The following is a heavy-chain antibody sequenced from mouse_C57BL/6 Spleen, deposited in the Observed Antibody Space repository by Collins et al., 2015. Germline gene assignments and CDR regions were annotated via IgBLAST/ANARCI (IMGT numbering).Heavy chain of an antibody. CDR1: DYSITSDYY. V-gene: IGHV3-6*02. J-gene: IGHJ4*01. Sequence: DVHLQESGPGLVKPSQSLSLTCSVTDYSITSDYYWNWIRQFPGNKLEWMGYISYDGSNNYNPSLKNRISITRDTSKNQFFLKLNPVITEDTAAYYCARGMITTAMDYWGQGTSVTVSS. D-gene: IGHD2-4*01. CDR3: ARGMITTAMDY. CDR2: ISYDGSN.